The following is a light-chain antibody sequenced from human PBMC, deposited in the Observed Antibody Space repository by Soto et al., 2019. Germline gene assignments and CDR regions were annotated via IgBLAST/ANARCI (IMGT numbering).Light chain of an antibody. Sequence: SYELTQPPSVSVSPGQTASITCSGDKLGDKYACWYQQKPGQSPVLVIYQDSKRPSGIPERFSGSNSGNTATLTISGTQAMDEADYYCQAWDSSTYVFGTGNKVTVL. CDR1: KLGDKY. CDR2: QDS. V-gene: IGLV3-1*01. CDR3: QAWDSSTYV. J-gene: IGLJ1*01.